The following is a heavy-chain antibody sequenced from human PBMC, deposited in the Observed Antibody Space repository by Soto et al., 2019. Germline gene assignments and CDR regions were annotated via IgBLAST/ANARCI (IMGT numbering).Heavy chain of an antibody. V-gene: IGHV4-39*01. D-gene: IGHD3-22*01. CDR2: IYYSGST. J-gene: IGHJ2*01. Sequence: PSETLSLTCTVSGGSISSSSYYWGWIRQPPGKGLEWIGSIYYSGSTYYNPSLKSRVTISVDTSKNQFSLKLSSVTAADTAVYYCARRGETYYYDSSGYYWYFDLWGRGTLVTSPQ. CDR3: ARRGETYYYDSSGYYWYFDL. CDR1: GGSISSSSYY.